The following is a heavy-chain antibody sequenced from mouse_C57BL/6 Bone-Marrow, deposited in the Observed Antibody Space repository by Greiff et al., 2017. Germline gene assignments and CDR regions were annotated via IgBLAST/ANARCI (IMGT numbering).Heavy chain of an antibody. Sequence: QVQLQQPGAELVKPGASVKLSCKASGYTFTSYWMQWVKQRPGQGLEWIGEIDPSDSYTNYNQKFKGQATLTVDTSSSTAYMQLSSLTSEDSAVYYCARNKLGAWFAYWGQGTLVTVSA. CDR3: ARNKLGAWFAY. CDR1: GYTFTSYW. J-gene: IGHJ3*01. CDR2: IDPSDSYT. D-gene: IGHD4-1*01. V-gene: IGHV1-50*01.